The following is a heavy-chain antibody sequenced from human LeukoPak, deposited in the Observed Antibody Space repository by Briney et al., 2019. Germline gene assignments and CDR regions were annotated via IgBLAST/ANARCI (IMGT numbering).Heavy chain of an antibody. CDR1: GGSISSSNW. CDR3: ARLSNNYYGSGSYYDHLRYFDY. D-gene: IGHD3-10*01. Sequence: SETLSLTCAVSGGSISSSNWWSWVRQPPGKGLEWIGQIYHSGSTNYNPSLKSRVTISVDKSKNQFSLKLSSVTAADTAVYYCARLSNNYYGSGSYYDHLRYFDYWGQGTLVTVSS. V-gene: IGHV4-4*02. CDR2: IYHSGST. J-gene: IGHJ4*02.